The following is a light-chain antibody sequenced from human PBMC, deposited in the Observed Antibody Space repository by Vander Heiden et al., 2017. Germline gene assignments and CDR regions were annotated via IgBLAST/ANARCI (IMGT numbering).Light chain of an antibody. CDR3: QQYGSPWT. Sequence: DIQITQSPSTLSASVGDSVIITCRASQSVGSWLAWYQQTAGKAPKLLIYDASTLESGVPSRFSGSGSGTEFTLTISSLQTEDSATYYCQQYGSPWTFAQGTKVEIK. CDR1: QSVGSW. V-gene: IGKV1-5*01. CDR2: DAS. J-gene: IGKJ1*01.